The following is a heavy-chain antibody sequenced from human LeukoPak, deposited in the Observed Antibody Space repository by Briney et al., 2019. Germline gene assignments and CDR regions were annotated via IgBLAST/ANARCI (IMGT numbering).Heavy chain of an antibody. CDR3: AREIVVVTAKGAFDI. D-gene: IGHD2-21*02. CDR2: INPNSGGT. Sequence: ASVKVSCKASGYTFTGYYMHWVRQDPGQGLEWMGWINPNSGGTNYAQKFLGRVTMTRDTSISAAYMELSRLRADDTAVYYCAREIVVVTAKGAFDIWGQGTVVTVSS. V-gene: IGHV1-2*02. J-gene: IGHJ3*02. CDR1: GYTFTGYY.